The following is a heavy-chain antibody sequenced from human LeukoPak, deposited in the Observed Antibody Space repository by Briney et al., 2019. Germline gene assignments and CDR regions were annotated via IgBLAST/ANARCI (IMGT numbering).Heavy chain of an antibody. J-gene: IGHJ4*02. Sequence: GRSLRLSCAASGFTFDDYAMHWVRQAPGKGLEWVSGISWNSGSIGYADSVKGRFIISRDNAKNSLYLQMNSLRAEDTALYYCAKGLDYWGQGTLVTVSS. CDR1: GFTFDDYA. CDR3: AKGLDY. V-gene: IGHV3-9*01. CDR2: ISWNSGSI.